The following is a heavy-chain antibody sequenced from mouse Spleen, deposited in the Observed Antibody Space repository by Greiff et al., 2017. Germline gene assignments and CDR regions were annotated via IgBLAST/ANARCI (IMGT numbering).Heavy chain of an antibody. CDR2: IWSDGST. CDR1: GFSLTSYG. CDR3: AILEYGKDAMDY. D-gene: IGHD2-10*02. V-gene: IGHV2-6-1*01. Sequence: VKLMESGPGLVAPSQSLSITCTISGFSLTSYGVHWVRQPPGKGLEWLVVIWSDGSTTYNSALKSRLSISKDNSKSQVFLKMNSLQTDDTAMYYCAILEYGKDAMDYWGQGTSVTVSS. J-gene: IGHJ4*01.